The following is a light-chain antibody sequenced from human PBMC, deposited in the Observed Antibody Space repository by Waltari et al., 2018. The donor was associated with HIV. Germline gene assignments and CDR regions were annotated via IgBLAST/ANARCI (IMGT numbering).Light chain of an antibody. CDR3: SSFTSSSTVV. CDR1: SSDVGSYNL. Sequence: QSALTQPPSVSGSPGQSVTISCTGTSSDVGSYNLVSWYHQSPGTAPKLMVYEVTYRPSGVPERFSGSKSGNTASLTISGLQAEDEADYYCSSFTSSSTVVFGGGTKLTVL. CDR2: EVT. J-gene: IGLJ3*02. V-gene: IGLV2-18*02.